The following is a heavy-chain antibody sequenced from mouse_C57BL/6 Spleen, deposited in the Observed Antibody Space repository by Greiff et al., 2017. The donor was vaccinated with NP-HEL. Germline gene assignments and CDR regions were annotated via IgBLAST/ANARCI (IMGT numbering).Heavy chain of an antibody. Sequence: EVQRVESGGGLVKPGGSLKLSCAASGFTFSDYGMHWVRQAPEKGLEWVAYISSGSSTIYYADTVKGRFTISRDNAKNTLFLQMTSLRSEDTAMYYCASIWAYGWYFDVWGTGTTVTVSS. D-gene: IGHD1-1*01. CDR2: ISSGSSTI. CDR1: GFTFSDYG. J-gene: IGHJ1*03. V-gene: IGHV5-17*01. CDR3: ASIWAYGWYFDV.